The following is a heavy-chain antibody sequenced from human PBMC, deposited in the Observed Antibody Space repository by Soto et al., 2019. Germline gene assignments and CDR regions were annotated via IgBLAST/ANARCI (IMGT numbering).Heavy chain of an antibody. CDR3: ARDWDIAAPFDY. D-gene: IGHD6-13*01. V-gene: IGHV1-18*01. CDR1: GYTFTSYG. Sequence: ASVKVSCKASGYTFTSYGVSWVRQAPGQRLEWMGRIIAGIGITNYSQKFQGRVTMTTDTSASTAYMELRSLRSDDTAVYYCARDWDIAAPFDYWGQGTLVTVSS. J-gene: IGHJ4*02. CDR2: IIAGIGIT.